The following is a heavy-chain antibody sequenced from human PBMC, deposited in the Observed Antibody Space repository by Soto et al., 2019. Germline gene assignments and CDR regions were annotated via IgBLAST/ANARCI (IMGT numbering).Heavy chain of an antibody. D-gene: IGHD6-13*01. CDR1: GFTFSSYA. J-gene: IGHJ6*02. Sequence: GGSLRLSCAASGFTFSSYAMHWVRQAPGKGLEWVAVISYDGSNKYYADSVKGRFTISRDNSKNTLYLQMNSLRAEDTAVYYCARDGSSRLDVWGQGTTVTVSS. CDR2: ISYDGSNK. V-gene: IGHV3-30-3*01. CDR3: ARDGSSRLDV.